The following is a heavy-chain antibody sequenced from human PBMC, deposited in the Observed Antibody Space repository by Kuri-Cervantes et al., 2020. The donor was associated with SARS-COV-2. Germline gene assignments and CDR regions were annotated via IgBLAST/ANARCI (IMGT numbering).Heavy chain of an antibody. Sequence: GESLKISCAASGFTFSSYSMNWVRQAPGKGLEWVSYISSSSSTTYYADSVKGRFTISRDNAKNSLYLQMNSLRAEDTAVYYCARDGYCSSTSCYTDYWGQGTLVTVSS. CDR2: ISSSSSTT. V-gene: IGHV3-48*01. J-gene: IGHJ4*02. D-gene: IGHD2-2*02. CDR3: ARDGYCSSTSCYTDY. CDR1: GFTFSSYS.